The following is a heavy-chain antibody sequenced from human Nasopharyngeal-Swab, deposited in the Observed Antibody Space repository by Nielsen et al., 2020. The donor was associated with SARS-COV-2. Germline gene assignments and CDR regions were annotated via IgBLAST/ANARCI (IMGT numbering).Heavy chain of an antibody. V-gene: IGHV3-15*01. Sequence: GESLKISCAASGFTFSNAWMSWVRQAPGKGLEWVGRIKSKTDGGTTDYAAPVKGRFTISRDDSKNTLYLQMNSLKTEDTAVYYCTTDPSPVDPYWGQGTLVTVSS. J-gene: IGHJ4*02. CDR1: GFTFSNAW. D-gene: IGHD3-9*01. CDR2: IKSKTDGGTT. CDR3: TTDPSPVDPY.